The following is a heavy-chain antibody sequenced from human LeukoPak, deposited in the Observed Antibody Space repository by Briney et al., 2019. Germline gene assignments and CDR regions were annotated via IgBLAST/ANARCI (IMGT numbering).Heavy chain of an antibody. Sequence: ASVKVSCKASGYTFTGYYMHWVRQAPGQGLEWMGWINPNSGGTNYAQKFQGRVTMTRDTSISTAYMELSRLRSDDTAVYYCARAGKGLAAIYAFDIWGQGTMVTVSS. CDR2: INPNSGGT. D-gene: IGHD2-15*01. CDR1: GYTFTGYY. CDR3: ARAGKGLAAIYAFDI. V-gene: IGHV1-2*02. J-gene: IGHJ3*02.